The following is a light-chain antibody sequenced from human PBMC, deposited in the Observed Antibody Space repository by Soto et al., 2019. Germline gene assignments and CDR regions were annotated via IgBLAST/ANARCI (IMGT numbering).Light chain of an antibody. CDR2: GAS. CDR3: QQYGSSPPIT. Sequence: EIVFTQSPGTLSLSPGDRATRSCRAGQSVSSSALAWYQQKRGQAPRLLVFGASNRATGIPDRCSGSWSGTDFTLTITRPEPEDFAVYYCQQYGSSPPITFGQGTRLEIK. CDR1: QSVSSSA. J-gene: IGKJ5*01. V-gene: IGKV3-20*01.